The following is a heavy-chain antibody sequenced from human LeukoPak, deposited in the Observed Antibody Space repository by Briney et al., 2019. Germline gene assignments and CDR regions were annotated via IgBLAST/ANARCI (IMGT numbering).Heavy chain of an antibody. CDR3: ATGSYSGGFDK. J-gene: IGHJ4*02. CDR1: GGSISPFQ. CDR2: IRNTGSA. V-gene: IGHV4-4*07. Sequence: SETLSLTCTVSGGSISPFQWSWLRQSAGKPLEWIGLIRNTGSADYNPSLKSRVTLSIDTSTSQISLRLTSVTAADTAVYYCATGSYSGGFDKWGQGTLVTVSS. D-gene: IGHD2-8*02.